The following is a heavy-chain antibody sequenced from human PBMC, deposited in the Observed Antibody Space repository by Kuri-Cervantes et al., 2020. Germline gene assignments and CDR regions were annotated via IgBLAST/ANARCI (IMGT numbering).Heavy chain of an antibody. V-gene: IGHV1-24*01. D-gene: IGHD3-3*01. J-gene: IGHJ4*02. CDR2: FDPEDGET. CDR3: AKDFLQRRNYEGGYSDY. Sequence: ASVKVSCKVSGYTLTELSMHWVRQAPGKGLEWMGGFDPEDGETIYAQKFQGRVTMTEDTSTDTAYMELSSLRAEDTAVYYCAKDFLQRRNYEGGYSDYWGQGTLVTVSS. CDR1: GYTLTELS.